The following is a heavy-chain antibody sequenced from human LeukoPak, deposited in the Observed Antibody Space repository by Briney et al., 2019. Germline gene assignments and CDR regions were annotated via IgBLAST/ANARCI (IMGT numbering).Heavy chain of an antibody. CDR1: GFSLSTSGMC. Sequence: SGPAVVKPTQSLTLTCTFSGFSLSTSGMCVSWIRQPPGKALEWLARIDWDDDKFYTTSLKARLTVSKDTSKNQAVLTMSNVDPVDTATYYCARTRRVHCSGGDCWYSFDYWGQGTPVIVS. D-gene: IGHD2-15*01. V-gene: IGHV2-70*17. CDR2: IDWDDDK. J-gene: IGHJ4*02. CDR3: ARTRRVHCSGGDCWYSFDY.